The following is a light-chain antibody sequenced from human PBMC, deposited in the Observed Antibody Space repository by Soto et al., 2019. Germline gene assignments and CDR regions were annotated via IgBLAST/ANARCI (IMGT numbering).Light chain of an antibody. J-gene: IGKJ1*01. CDR2: GAS. Sequence: EIVLTQSPGTLSLSPAERATLSCRASQSVAITYLAWYQQKPGQAPRLLIYGASSRATGIPDRFSGSGYGTDFPLTISSLEPEDFAVYYCQHYGSSPPSWTFGQGTKVEIK. CDR1: QSVAITY. CDR3: QHYGSSPPSWT. V-gene: IGKV3-20*01.